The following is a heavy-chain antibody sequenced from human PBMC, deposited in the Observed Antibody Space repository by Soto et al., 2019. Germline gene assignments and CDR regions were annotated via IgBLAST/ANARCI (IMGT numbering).Heavy chain of an antibody. CDR3: SKAPETLTGEYFDH. J-gene: IGHJ4*02. CDR2: ISGSGGST. V-gene: IGHV3-23*01. CDR1: GFTFSSYA. Sequence: GGSLRLSCAASGFTFSSYAMSWVRQAPGKGLEWVSAISGSGGSTYYADSVKGRFTISRDNSNNTLFQQMNSLRAEDTAVYYCSKAPETLTGEYFDHWGQGTLVSVSS. D-gene: IGHD7-27*01.